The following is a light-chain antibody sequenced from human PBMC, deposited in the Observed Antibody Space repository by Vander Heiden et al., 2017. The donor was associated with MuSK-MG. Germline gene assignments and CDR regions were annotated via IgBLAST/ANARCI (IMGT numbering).Light chain of an antibody. Sequence: LTPPPPGPASPAPTASITCSVPHLRVDYDCWYQQKHDQAPVLVIYQDSKRPSGIPERFSGSNSGNTATLTISGTQAMDEADYCCQAWDSSTAVFGGGTKLTVL. CDR2: QDS. J-gene: IGLJ2*01. CDR1: HLRVDY. CDR3: QAWDSSTAV. V-gene: IGLV3-1*01.